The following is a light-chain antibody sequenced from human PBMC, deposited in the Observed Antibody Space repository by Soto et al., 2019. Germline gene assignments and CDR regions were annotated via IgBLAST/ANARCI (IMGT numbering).Light chain of an antibody. CDR2: GAS. J-gene: IGKJ2*01. Sequence: EIVMTQSPATLSVSPGESATLSCRASQSISSELAWYQQKPGQPPRLLIYGASTRATGVPARFTGSGSGSDFTLTISGLQSEDVAVYYCQQGHKSPLTFGQGTRLEI. CDR3: QQGHKSPLT. V-gene: IGKV3-15*01. CDR1: QSISSE.